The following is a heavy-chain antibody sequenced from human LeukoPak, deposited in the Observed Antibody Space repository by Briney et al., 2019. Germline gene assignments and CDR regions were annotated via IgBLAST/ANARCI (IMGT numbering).Heavy chain of an antibody. J-gene: IGHJ4*02. CDR3: ARPRVPDS. CDR1: GFTFSTSW. CDR2: IKQDASET. Sequence: GGSLRLSCAAPGFTFSTSWMSWVRQAPGKGLEWVANIKQDASETNYVDSVKGRFTISRDNAKNSLYLQMNSLRAEDTAVYYCARPRVPDSWGQGTLVTVSS. V-gene: IGHV3-7*01.